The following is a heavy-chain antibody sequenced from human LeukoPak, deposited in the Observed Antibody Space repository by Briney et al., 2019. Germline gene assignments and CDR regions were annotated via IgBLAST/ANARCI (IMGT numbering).Heavy chain of an antibody. J-gene: IGHJ3*02. Sequence: SVKVSCKASGGTFSSYAISWVRQAPGQGLEWMGGIIPIFGTANYAQKFQGRVTITADESTSTAYMELSSLRSEDTAVYYCATEYYYGSGSLYAFDIWGQGTMVTVSS. CDR3: ATEYYYGSGSLYAFDI. V-gene: IGHV1-69*13. D-gene: IGHD3-10*01. CDR1: GGTFSSYA. CDR2: IIPIFGTA.